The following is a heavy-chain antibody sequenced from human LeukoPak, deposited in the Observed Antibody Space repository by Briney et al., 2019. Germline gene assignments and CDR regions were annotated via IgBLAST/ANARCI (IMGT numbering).Heavy chain of an antibody. CDR3: AKDIDYGDPITPHFDY. V-gene: IGHV3-9*01. J-gene: IGHJ4*02. CDR1: GFTFDDYA. D-gene: IGHD4-17*01. Sequence: GGSLRLSCAASGFTFDDYAMHWVRQAPGKGLEWVSGISWNSGNIGYADSVKGRFTISRDNAKNSLYLQMNSLRAEDTALYYCAKDIDYGDPITPHFDYWGQGTLVTVSS. CDR2: ISWNSGNI.